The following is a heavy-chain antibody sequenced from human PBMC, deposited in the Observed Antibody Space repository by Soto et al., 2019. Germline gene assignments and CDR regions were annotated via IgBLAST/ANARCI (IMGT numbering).Heavy chain of an antibody. Sequence: SETLSLTCTVSGGSMSSYYWSWIRQPPGKGLELIGYIYYSGSTIYNPSLKSRVTISVDTSKNQFSLKLSSVTAADTAVYYCARYGSGSSVWFDPWGQGTLVTVS. V-gene: IGHV4-59*01. CDR2: IYYSGST. CDR3: ARYGSGSSVWFDP. CDR1: GGSMSSYY. J-gene: IGHJ5*02. D-gene: IGHD3-10*01.